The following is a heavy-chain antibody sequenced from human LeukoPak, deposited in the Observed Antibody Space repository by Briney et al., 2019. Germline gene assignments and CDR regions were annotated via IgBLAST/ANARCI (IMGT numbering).Heavy chain of an antibody. Sequence: GGSLRLSCVASGFTFSDYHMTWIRQAPGKGLEWVAYISLNGDTKYYPDSVKGRFTVSRDDAENSLFLEMNSLRAEDTAMYYCARLSGRSSSPFVPYWGQGTQVTVSS. CDR2: ISLNGDTK. D-gene: IGHD6-13*01. J-gene: IGHJ4*02. CDR1: GFTFSDYH. V-gene: IGHV3-11*04. CDR3: ARLSGRSSSPFVPY.